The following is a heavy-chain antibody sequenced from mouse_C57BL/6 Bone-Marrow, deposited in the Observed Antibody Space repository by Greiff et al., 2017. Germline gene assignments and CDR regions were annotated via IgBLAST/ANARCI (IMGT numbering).Heavy chain of an antibody. CDR2: ISDGGSYT. CDR3: ARMCYWYFDV. CDR1: GFTFSSYA. J-gene: IGHJ1*03. Sequence: EVHLVESGGGLVKPGGSLKLSCAASGFTFSSYAMSWVRQTPEKRLEWVATISDGGSYTYYPDNVKGRFTISRDNAKNNLYLQMSHLKSEDTAMYYCARMCYWYFDVWGTGNTVTVSS. V-gene: IGHV5-4*01.